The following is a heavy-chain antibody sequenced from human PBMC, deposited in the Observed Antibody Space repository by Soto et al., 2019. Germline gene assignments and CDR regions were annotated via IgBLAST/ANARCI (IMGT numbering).Heavy chain of an antibody. V-gene: IGHV3-11*01. CDR2: ISNGDETT. CDR3: ARDPKLRDVYNFDS. D-gene: IGHD1-1*01. CDR1: GFIFTDYS. J-gene: IGHJ4*02. Sequence: QVQLVESGGGLVEPGGSLRLSCSASGFIFTDYSMPWIRQAPGKGLEWVSYISNGDETTQYADSVKGRFRVSRDNAKKVLFLQMNSLRVDDTAVYYCARDPKLRDVYNFDSWGRGALVTVSS.